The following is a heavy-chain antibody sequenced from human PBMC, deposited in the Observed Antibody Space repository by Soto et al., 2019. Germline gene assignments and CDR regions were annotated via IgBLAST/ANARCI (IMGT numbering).Heavy chain of an antibody. Sequence: ASVKVSCKASGYTFTSYGISWVRQAPGQGLEWMGWISAYNGNTNYAQKLQGRVTMTTDTSTSTAYMELRSLRSDDTAVYYCAREFSTVRGVIINRWFAPWGQGTLVTVSS. CDR2: ISAYNGNT. J-gene: IGHJ5*02. V-gene: IGHV1-18*01. CDR1: GYTFTSYG. D-gene: IGHD3-10*01. CDR3: AREFSTVRGVIINRWFAP.